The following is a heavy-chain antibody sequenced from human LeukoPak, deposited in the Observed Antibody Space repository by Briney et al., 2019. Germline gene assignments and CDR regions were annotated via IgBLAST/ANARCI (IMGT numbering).Heavy chain of an antibody. J-gene: IGHJ4*02. V-gene: IGHV3-48*03. Sequence: GGSLRLSCAASGFTFSSYEMNWVRQAPGKGLEWVSYISSSGSNIDYADSVKGRFTISRDNAKNSLYLQMNSLRADDTAIYFCAREGSNSGFFDWGQGTLVTVSS. CDR3: AREGSNSGFFD. CDR2: ISSSGSNI. CDR1: GFTFSSYE. D-gene: IGHD3-22*01.